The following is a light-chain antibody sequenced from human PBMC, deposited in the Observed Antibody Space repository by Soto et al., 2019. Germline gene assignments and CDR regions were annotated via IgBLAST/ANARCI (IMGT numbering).Light chain of an antibody. CDR1: QSISSY. CDR3: QQSYSTPRT. CDR2: AAS. Sequence: GDRVTITCRASQSISSYLNWYQQKPGKAPKLLIYAASSLQSGVPSRFSGSGSGTDFTLTISSLQPEDFATYYCQQSYSTPRTFGQGTKVEIK. V-gene: IGKV1-39*01. J-gene: IGKJ1*01.